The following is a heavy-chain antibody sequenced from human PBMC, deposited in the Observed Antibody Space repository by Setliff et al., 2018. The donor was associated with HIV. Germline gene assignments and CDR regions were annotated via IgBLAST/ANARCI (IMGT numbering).Heavy chain of an antibody. CDR1: GYIFTDYY. D-gene: IGHD6-13*01. CDR3: ARGRGEQQLADY. CDR2: INPNSGGT. Sequence: ASVKVSCKASGYIFTDYYMHWVRQAPGQELGWMGRINPNSGGTNYAQKFQGRVTMTRDTSISTAYTELSSLRSEDTATYYRARGRGEQQLADYWGQGTLVAVAS. V-gene: IGHV1-2*06. J-gene: IGHJ4*02.